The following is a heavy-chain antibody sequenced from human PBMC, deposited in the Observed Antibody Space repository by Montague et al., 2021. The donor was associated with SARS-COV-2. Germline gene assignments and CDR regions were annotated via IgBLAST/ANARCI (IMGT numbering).Heavy chain of an antibody. D-gene: IGHD3-10*01. CDR3: ARSLDPSGTYYLPY. CDR2: VYYSGRS. Sequence: SETLSLTCTVSGDSISTSYWAWIRQPPGKGLEWIGYVYYSGRSSYNSSLKSRATISVDTSKNQVSLNLSSVTAADTAVYYCARSLDPSGTYYLPYWGQGTLVAVSS. J-gene: IGHJ4*02. CDR1: GDSISTSY. V-gene: IGHV4-59*01.